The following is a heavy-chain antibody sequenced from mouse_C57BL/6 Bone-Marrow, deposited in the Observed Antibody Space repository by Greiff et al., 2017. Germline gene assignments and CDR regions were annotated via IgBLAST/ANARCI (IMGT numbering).Heavy chain of an antibody. J-gene: IGHJ2*01. Sequence: QVQLQQSGAELARPGASVKMSCKASGYTFTSYTMHWVKQRPGQGLEWVGYLNPSSGYTKYNQKFKDKVTLTADKSSSTAYMQLSSLTSEDSAVYYCARRGYGSSFDYWGQGTTLTVSS. CDR1: GYTFTSYT. CDR2: LNPSSGYT. D-gene: IGHD1-1*01. CDR3: ARRGYGSSFDY. V-gene: IGHV1-4*01.